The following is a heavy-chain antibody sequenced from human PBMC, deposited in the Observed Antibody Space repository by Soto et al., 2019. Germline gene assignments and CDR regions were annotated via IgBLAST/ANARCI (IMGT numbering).Heavy chain of an antibody. CDR1: GGSISSSSYY. J-gene: IGHJ4*02. V-gene: IGHV4-39*01. Sequence: SETLSLTCTVSGGSISSSSYYWGWIRQPPGKGLEWIGSIYYSGSTYYNPSLKSRVTISVDTSKNQFSLKLSSVTAADTAVYYCARFYGATYYDFWSGYYPAFDYWGQGTLVTVSS. CDR2: IYYSGST. D-gene: IGHD3-3*01. CDR3: ARFYGATYYDFWSGYYPAFDY.